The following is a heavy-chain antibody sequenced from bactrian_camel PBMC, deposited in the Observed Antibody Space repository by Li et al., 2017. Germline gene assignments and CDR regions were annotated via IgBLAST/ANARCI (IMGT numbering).Heavy chain of an antibody. CDR1: GGTINDKC. J-gene: IGHJ6*01. D-gene: IGHD1*01. Sequence: HVQLVESGGGSVQTGGSLRLSCENSGGTINDKCLGWVRQAPGKGREGVAAIYTRGRGEYYADSVKGRFTISRDNAQNTIHLQMNDLQPEDTGHYYCAADRGPRALGWIPVGDSGFGWWGQGTQVTV. CDR3: AADRGPRALGWIPVGDSGFGW. CDR2: IYTRGRGE. V-gene: IGHV3S1*01.